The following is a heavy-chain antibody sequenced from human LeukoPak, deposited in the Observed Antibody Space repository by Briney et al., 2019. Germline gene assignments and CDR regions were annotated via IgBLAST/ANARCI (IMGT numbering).Heavy chain of an antibody. D-gene: IGHD1-26*01. J-gene: IGHJ5*02. Sequence: ASVKVSCKASGYTFTGYHMHWVRQAPGQGLEWMGWINPNSGGTNYAQKFQGRVTMTRDTSISTAYMELSRLRSDDTAVYYCARDCLSVGAHRPGGWFDPWGQGTLVTVSS. CDR2: INPNSGGT. CDR1: GYTFTGYH. CDR3: ARDCLSVGAHRPGGWFDP. V-gene: IGHV1-2*02.